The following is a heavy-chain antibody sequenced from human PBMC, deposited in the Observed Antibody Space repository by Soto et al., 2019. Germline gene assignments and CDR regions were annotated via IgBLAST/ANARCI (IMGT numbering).Heavy chain of an antibody. CDR2: ISGRGAGT. J-gene: IGHJ4*02. Sequence: EVELLESGGALVKPGGSLGLSFAASGLTLSSFAMSWVGRVPGKGLGGVSSISGRGAGTYYADSVKGRFTVSRDNAKNILYLQMDSLRAEDTALYYCAKDRAFGYNPLDYWGQGTLVTVSS. CDR1: GLTLSSFA. D-gene: IGHD3-16*01. V-gene: IGHV3-23*01. CDR3: AKDRAFGYNPLDY.